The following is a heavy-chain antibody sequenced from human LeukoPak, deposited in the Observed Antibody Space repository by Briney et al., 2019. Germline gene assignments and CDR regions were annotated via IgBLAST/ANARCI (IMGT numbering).Heavy chain of an antibody. Sequence: GGSLRLSCAASGFTFSSYAMHWVRQAPGKGLEWVAVISYDGSNKYYADSVKGRFTISRDNSKNTLYLQMNSLRSEDTAVYYCARDYTPAAMFYYYYGMDVWGQGTTVTVSS. CDR3: ARDYTPAAMFYYYYGMDV. V-gene: IGHV3-30-3*01. CDR2: ISYDGSNK. CDR1: GFTFSSYA. D-gene: IGHD2-2*01. J-gene: IGHJ6*02.